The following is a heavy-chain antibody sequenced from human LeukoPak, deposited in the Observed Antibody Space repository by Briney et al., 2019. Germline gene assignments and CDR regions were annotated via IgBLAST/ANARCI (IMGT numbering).Heavy chain of an antibody. V-gene: IGHV3-23*01. CDR1: GFTFSSFA. CDR2: ISGSGGST. CDR3: AKEYYDILTAYHT. Sequence: GGSLRLSCAASGFTFSSFAMSWVRQAPGKGLEWVSGISGSGGSTYYAGSVKGRFTISRDNSKNTLYLQMNSLRAEGTAVYYCAKEYYDILTAYHTWGQGTLVTVSS. D-gene: IGHD3-9*01. J-gene: IGHJ5*02.